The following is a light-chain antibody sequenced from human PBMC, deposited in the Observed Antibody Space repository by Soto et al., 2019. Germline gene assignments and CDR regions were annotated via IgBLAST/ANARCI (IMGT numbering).Light chain of an antibody. J-gene: IGKJ2*01. V-gene: IGKV1-5*01. CDR3: QQYNSYSYT. Sequence: DIQMTQSRSTLAASVGDRVTITCRASPSISSWLAWYQQKPGKAPKLLIYDASSLESGVPSRFSGSGSGTEFTLTISSLQPDDFATYYCQQYNSYSYTFGQGTKVDIK. CDR2: DAS. CDR1: PSISSW.